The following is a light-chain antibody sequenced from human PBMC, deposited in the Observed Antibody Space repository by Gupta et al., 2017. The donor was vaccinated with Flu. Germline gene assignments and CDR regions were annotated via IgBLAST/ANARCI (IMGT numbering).Light chain of an antibody. Sequence: DIVVTQSPLSLPVTPGETASISCRSSQSLLNSNGRNYLDWYVQKPGQSPQVLIFLGSNRAPGVPDRFSGSGSGTDFTVKISGVEADDVGIYYCMQALQTPYIFGQGTKLEIK. V-gene: IGKV2-28*01. J-gene: IGKJ2*01. CDR2: LGS. CDR3: MQALQTPYI. CDR1: QSLLNSNGRNY.